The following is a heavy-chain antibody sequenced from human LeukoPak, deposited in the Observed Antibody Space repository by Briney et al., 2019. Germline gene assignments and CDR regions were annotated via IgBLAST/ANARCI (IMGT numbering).Heavy chain of an antibody. CDR1: GFTFSSYW. V-gene: IGHV3-74*01. CDR3: ARGSYTGFDLYFDH. D-gene: IGHD5-12*01. J-gene: IGHJ4*02. CDR2: INTDGSST. Sequence: PGGSLRLSCAASGFTFSSYWMHWVRQAPGKGLVWVSRINTDGSSTSYADSVKGRFTISRDNTRNSVFLQLNSLRVEDTGFYYCARGSYTGFDLYFDHWGQGTLVTVSS.